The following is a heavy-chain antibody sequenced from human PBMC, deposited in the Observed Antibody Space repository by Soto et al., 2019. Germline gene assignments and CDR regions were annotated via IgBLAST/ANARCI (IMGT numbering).Heavy chain of an antibody. CDR2: ISAYNCNT. CDR3: ARVTTTVTTSYYFDY. D-gene: IGHD4-17*01. V-gene: IGHV1-18*04. CDR1: GYTXNSYG. Sequence: GXSXKVSYKASGYTXNSYGIRWVRQAPGQGLEWMGWISAYNCNTKYAQKLQGRVTMTTDTSTSTAYMELRSLRSDDPAVYYCARVTTTVTTSYYFDYWGQGTPVTVSS. J-gene: IGHJ4*02.